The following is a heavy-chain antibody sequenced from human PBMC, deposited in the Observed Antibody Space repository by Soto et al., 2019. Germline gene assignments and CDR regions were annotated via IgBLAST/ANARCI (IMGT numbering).Heavy chain of an antibody. CDR2: IYYSGST. CDR1: GGSISSSSYY. CDR3: ARISPGYYDSSGPDFDC. V-gene: IGHV4-39*01. Sequence: SETLRLGCTVCGGSISSSSYYWGWIRQPPGKGLEWIGSIYYSGSTYYNPSLKSRVTISVDTSKNQFSLKLSSVTAADTALYYCARISPGYYDSSGPDFDCWGQGTMVTVSS. D-gene: IGHD3-22*01. J-gene: IGHJ4*02.